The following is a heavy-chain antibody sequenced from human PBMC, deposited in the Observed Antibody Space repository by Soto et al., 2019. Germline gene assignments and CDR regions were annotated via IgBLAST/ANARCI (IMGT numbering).Heavy chain of an antibody. CDR3: ARDLPCSSSLDY. V-gene: IGHV3-30-3*01. CDR2: ISYDGSNK. Sequence: QVQLVESGGGVVQPGRSLRLSCAASGFTFSSYAMHRVRQAPGKGLEWVAVISYDGSNKYYADSVKGRFTISRDNSKNKLYLQMNSLRAEDTAVYYCARDLPCSSSLDYWGQGTLVTVSS. J-gene: IGHJ4*02. D-gene: IGHD6-13*01. CDR1: GFTFSSYA.